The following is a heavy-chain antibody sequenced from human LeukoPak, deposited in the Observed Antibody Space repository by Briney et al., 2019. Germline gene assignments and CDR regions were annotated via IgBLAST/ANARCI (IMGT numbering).Heavy chain of an antibody. D-gene: IGHD5-12*01. CDR2: INPNSGGT. V-gene: IGHV1-2*02. J-gene: IGHJ4*02. Sequence: PKASVKVSCKASGYTFTGYYMHWVRQAPGQGLEWMGWINPNSGGTNYAQKFQGRVTMTRDTSISTAYMELSRLRSDDTAVYYCARDKGGYSGYDFDYWGQGTLVTVSS. CDR3: ARDKGGYSGYDFDY. CDR1: GYTFTGYY.